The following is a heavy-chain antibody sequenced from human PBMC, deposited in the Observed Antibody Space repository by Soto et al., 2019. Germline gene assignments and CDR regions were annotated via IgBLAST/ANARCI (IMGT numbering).Heavy chain of an antibody. CDR1: GFTFSDYY. CDR2: ISSSGSTI. D-gene: IGHD2-2*01. CDR3: ATSGYCSSTSCYDYYYYYMDV. Sequence: QVQLVESGGGLVKPGGSLRLSCAASGFTFSDYYMSWIRQAPGKGLEWVSYISSSGSTIYYADSVKGRFTISRDNAKNSLYLQMNSLRAEDTAMYYCATSGYCSSTSCYDYYYYYMDVWGKGTTVTVSS. V-gene: IGHV3-11*01. J-gene: IGHJ6*03.